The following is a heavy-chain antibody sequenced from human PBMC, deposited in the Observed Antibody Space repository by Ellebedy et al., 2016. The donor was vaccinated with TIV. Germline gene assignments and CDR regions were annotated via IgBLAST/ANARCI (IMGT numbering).Heavy chain of an antibody. CDR3: ARDPMPGWLNYYYYYGMDV. CDR1: GFTFSDYY. CDR2: ISSSGSTI. J-gene: IGHJ6*02. D-gene: IGHD3-22*01. Sequence: GESLKISXAASGFTFSDYYMSWIRQAPGKGLEWVSYISSSGSTIYYADSVKGRFTISRDNAKNSLYLQMNSLRAEDTAVYYCARDPMPGWLNYYYYYGMDVWGQGTTVTVSS. V-gene: IGHV3-11*01.